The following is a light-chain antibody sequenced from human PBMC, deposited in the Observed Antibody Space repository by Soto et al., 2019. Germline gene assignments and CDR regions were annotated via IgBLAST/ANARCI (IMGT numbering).Light chain of an antibody. CDR2: RAS. CDR1: QSVSSK. CDR3: QQYNNWPPAA. V-gene: IGKV3-15*01. J-gene: IGKJ1*01. Sequence: EIVMTQSPATLSVSPGXRATLSCRASQSVSSKLAWYQQKPGQAPRLLIYRASTRATDIPARFSGSGSGTEFTLTISSLQSEDFAVYYCQQYNNWPPAAFGQGTKVDIK.